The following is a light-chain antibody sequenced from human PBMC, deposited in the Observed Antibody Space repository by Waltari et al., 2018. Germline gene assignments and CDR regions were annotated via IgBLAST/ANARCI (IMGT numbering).Light chain of an antibody. J-gene: IGLJ1*01. CDR3: YSSDSTGLRV. Sequence: YELTQPPSVSVSPGQTARITCSGHELPRKYAYWFQQKSGPAPRLVMYEDTKRPSGIPERFSGSSSGTVATLTISVAQVDDEADYYCYSSDSTGLRVFGGGTTVVVL. V-gene: IGLV3-10*01. CDR2: EDT. CDR1: ELPRKY.